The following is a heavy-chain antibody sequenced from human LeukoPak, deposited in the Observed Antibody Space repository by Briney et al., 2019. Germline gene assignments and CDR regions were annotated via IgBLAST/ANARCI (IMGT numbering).Heavy chain of an antibody. J-gene: IGHJ4*02. CDR1: GGSFSGYY. V-gene: IGHV4-34*01. CDR3: ARADRYYYDSSGHYDY. D-gene: IGHD3-22*01. CDR2: INHSGST. Sequence: SETLSLTCAVYGGSFSGYYWSWIRQPPGKGLEWIGEINHSGSTNYNPSLKSRVTISVDTSKNQFSLKLSSVTAADTAVYYCARADRYYYDSSGHYDYRGQGTLVTVSS.